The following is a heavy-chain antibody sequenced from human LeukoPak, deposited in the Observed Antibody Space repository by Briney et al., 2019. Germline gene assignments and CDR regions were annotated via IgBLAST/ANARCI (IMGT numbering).Heavy chain of an antibody. V-gene: IGHV3-11*04. CDR3: ARADYGDSYYYYGMDV. CDR2: ISSSGSTI. J-gene: IGHJ6*02. D-gene: IGHD4-17*01. Sequence: PGGSLRLSCAASGFTFSDYYMSWIRQAPGKGLEWVSYISSSGSTIYYADSVKGRFTISRDNAKNSLYLQMNSLRAEDTAVYYCARADYGDSYYYYGMDVWGQGTTVTVSS. CDR1: GFTFSDYY.